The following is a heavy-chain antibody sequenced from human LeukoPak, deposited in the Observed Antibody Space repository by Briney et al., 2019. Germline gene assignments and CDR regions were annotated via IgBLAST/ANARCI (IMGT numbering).Heavy chain of an antibody. V-gene: IGHV1-8*01. Sequence: ASVKVSCKASGYTFTSYDINWVRQATGQGLEWMGWMNPNSGNTGYAQKFQGRVTMTRDMSTSTVYMEQSSLRSEDTAVYYCARVAAEVVGVPGAIGFGWLRRDYHYMDVWGKGTTVIVSS. J-gene: IGHJ6*03. D-gene: IGHD2-2*02. CDR2: MNPNSGNT. CDR3: ARVAAEVVGVPGAIGFGWLRRDYHYMDV. CDR1: GYTFTSYD.